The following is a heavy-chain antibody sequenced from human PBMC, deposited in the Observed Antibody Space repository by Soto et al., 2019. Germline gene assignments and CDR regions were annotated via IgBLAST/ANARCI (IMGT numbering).Heavy chain of an antibody. CDR2: ISGSGGST. D-gene: IGHD3-3*01. V-gene: IGHV3-23*01. J-gene: IGHJ6*02. Sequence: GGSLRLSXAASGFTFSSYAMSWVRQAPGKGLEWVSAISGSGGSTYYADSVKGRFTISRDNSKNTLYLQMNSLRAEDTAVYYCAKGEGDYDFWSGPPYGMDVWGQGTTVTAP. CDR1: GFTFSSYA. CDR3: AKGEGDYDFWSGPPYGMDV.